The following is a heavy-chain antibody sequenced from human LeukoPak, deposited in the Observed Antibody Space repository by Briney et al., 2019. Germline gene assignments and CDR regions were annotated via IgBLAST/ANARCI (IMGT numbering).Heavy chain of an antibody. CDR2: INHSGTT. CDR3: AREGSAVTNFDY. D-gene: IGHD3-10*01. V-gene: IGHV4-34*01. J-gene: IGHJ4*02. Sequence: PSETLPLTCAVYGGSFSGYYWSWIRQPPGKGLEWIGEINHSGTTNYNPSLKSRVTMSVDTSKNQFSLKLNSVTAADTAVYYCAREGSAVTNFDYWGQGTLVTVSS. CDR1: GGSFSGYY.